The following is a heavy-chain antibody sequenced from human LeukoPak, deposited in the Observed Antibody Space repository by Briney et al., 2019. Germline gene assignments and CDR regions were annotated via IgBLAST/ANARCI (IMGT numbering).Heavy chain of an antibody. CDR3: ANEIRPNDY. V-gene: IGHV3-23*01. CDR2: ISISGTKT. J-gene: IGHJ4*02. Sequence: HPGGSLRLSCAASEFDFSTHAMTWVRQAPGKGLEWVSAISISGTKTYYADSVKGRFTISRDNSKNTLYLQMYGLRAEDTAVYYCANEIRPNDYWGQGTLVTVSS. D-gene: IGHD4-17*01. CDR1: EFDFSTHA.